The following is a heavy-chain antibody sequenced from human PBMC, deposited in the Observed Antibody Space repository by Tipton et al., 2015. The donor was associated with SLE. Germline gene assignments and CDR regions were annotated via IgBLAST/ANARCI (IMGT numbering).Heavy chain of an antibody. CDR3: ASNNRDYFDY. Sequence: TLSLTCAVSGYSISSGYYWGWIRQPPGKGLEWIGYIYYSGSTNYNPSLKSRVTISVDRSKNQFSLKLSSVTAADTAVYYCASNNRDYFDYWGQGTLVTVSS. J-gene: IGHJ4*02. CDR2: IYYSGST. D-gene: IGHD2/OR15-2a*01. V-gene: IGHV4-61*05. CDR1: GYSISSGYY.